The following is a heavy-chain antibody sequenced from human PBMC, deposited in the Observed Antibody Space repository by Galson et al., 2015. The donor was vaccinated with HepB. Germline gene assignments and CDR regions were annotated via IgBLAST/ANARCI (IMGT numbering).Heavy chain of an antibody. J-gene: IGHJ4*02. V-gene: IGHV3-23*01. Sequence: SLRLSCAASGFTFSRYAMSWVRQAPGKGLEWVSTMGSDDDDTHYADSVTGRFAISRDNSKNTLYLQMNNLRAEDTAIYYCAKYVLTEAVAGLDYWGQGTLVTVSS. D-gene: IGHD6-19*01. CDR1: GFTFSRYA. CDR2: MGSDDDDT. CDR3: AKYVLTEAVAGLDY.